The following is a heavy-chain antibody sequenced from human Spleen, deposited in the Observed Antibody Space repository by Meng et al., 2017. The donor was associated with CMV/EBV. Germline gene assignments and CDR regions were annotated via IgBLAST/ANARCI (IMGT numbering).Heavy chain of an antibody. J-gene: IGHJ4*02. CDR3: AYYSSSGFEIDY. CDR2: IYYSGST. D-gene: IGHD6-6*01. CDR1: GGSISSSSYY. V-gene: IGHV4-39*07. Sequence: GSLRLSCTVSGGSISSSSYYWGWIRQPPGKGLEWIGSIYYSGSTYYNPSLKSRVTISVDTSKSQFSLKLSSVTAADTAVYYCAYYSSSGFEIDYWGQGTLVTVSS.